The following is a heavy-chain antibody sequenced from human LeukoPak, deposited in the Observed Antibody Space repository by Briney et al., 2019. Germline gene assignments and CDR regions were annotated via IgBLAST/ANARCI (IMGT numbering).Heavy chain of an antibody. CDR2: INHSGST. D-gene: IGHD6-19*01. CDR1: GGSFSVYY. Sequence: SETLSLTCAVYGGSFSVYYWSWIRQPPGKGLEWIGEINHSGSTNYNPSLKSRVTISVDTSKNQFSLKLSSVTAADTAVYYCARRAAVAGFFDYWGQGTLVTVSS. J-gene: IGHJ4*02. V-gene: IGHV4-34*01. CDR3: ARRAAVAGFFDY.